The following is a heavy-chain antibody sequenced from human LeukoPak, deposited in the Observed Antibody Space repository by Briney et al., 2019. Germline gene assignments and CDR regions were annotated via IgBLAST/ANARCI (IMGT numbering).Heavy chain of an antibody. V-gene: IGHV4-34*01. CDR1: GGSFNDYY. J-gene: IGHJ4*02. CDR2: INHSGDT. D-gene: IGHD1-26*01. CDR3: ARYSGSYYYPPAWDL. Sequence: YPSETLSLTCAVYGGSFNDYYWTWIRQSPGKGLEWIGEINHSGDTNYNPSLESRLSISVDTSINQFSLNLNSVTAADTAVYYCARYSGSYYYPPAWDLWGQGTLVTVSS.